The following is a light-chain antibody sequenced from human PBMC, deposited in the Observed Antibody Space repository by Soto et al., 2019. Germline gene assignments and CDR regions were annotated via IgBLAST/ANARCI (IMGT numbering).Light chain of an antibody. J-gene: IGKJ1*01. CDR2: DAS. V-gene: IGKV3-11*01. Sequence: EIVLTQSPATLSLSPGERATISCRASQSVSSSLAWYQQMPGQAPRLLIYDASNRATGIPARFSGSGSGTDFTLTISSLEPEDSAIYYCQQRSNWPGTFGQGTKVDIK. CDR3: QQRSNWPGT. CDR1: QSVSSS.